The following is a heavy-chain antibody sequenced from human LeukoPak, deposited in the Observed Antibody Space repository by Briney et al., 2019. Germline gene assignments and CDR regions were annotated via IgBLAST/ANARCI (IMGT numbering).Heavy chain of an antibody. V-gene: IGHV1-2*02. CDR2: INPNSGGT. Sequence: ASVKVSCKASGYTFTGYYMHWVRPAPGQGLGWMGWINPNSGGTNYAQKFQGRVTMTRDTSISTAYMELSRLRSDDTAVYYCARDQNCTNGVCYTMVYYYYGMDVWGQGTTVTVS. D-gene: IGHD2-8*01. CDR3: ARDQNCTNGVCYTMVYYYYGMDV. CDR1: GYTFTGYY. J-gene: IGHJ6*02.